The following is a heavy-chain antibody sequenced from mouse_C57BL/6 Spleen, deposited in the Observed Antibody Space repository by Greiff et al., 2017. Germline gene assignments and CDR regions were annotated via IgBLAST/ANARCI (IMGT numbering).Heavy chain of an antibody. CDR1: GYTFTDYY. CDR2: INPNNGGT. J-gene: IGHJ3*01. D-gene: IGHD2-3*01. V-gene: IGHV1-26*01. Sequence: EVQLQQSGPELVKPGASVKISCKASGYTFTDYYMNWVKQSHGKSLEWIGDINPNNGGTSYNQKFKGKATLTVDKSSSTAYMERRSLTSEDSAVYYCARGMGWFAYWGQGTLVTVSA. CDR3: ARGMGWFAY.